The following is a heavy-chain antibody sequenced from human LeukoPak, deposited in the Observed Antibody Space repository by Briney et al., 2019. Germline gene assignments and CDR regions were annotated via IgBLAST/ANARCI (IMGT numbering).Heavy chain of an antibody. CDR1: GFTVSSNY. CDR3: ARDQVAVAGTMAFDI. V-gene: IGHV3-66*02. J-gene: IGHJ3*02. CDR2: IYSGGST. Sequence: GGSLRLSCAASGFTVSSNYVSWVRQAPGKGLEWVSVIYSGGSTYYADSVKGRFTISRDNSKNTLYLQMNSLRAEDTAVYYCARDQVAVAGTMAFDIWGQGTMVTVSS. D-gene: IGHD6-19*01.